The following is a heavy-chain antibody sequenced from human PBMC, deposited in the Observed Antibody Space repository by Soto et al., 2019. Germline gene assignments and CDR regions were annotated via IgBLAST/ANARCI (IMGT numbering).Heavy chain of an antibody. D-gene: IGHD5-12*01. CDR3: ATAIVATMGSGFGVDY. CDR2: FDPEDGET. Sequence: QVQLVQSGAEVKKPGASVKVSCKVSGYTLTELSMHWVRQAPGKGLEWMGGFDPEDGETIYAQKFQGRVTMTEDKSTDSAYMELSSLRSEDTAVYYCATAIVATMGSGFGVDYWGQGTLVTVSS. J-gene: IGHJ4*02. V-gene: IGHV1-24*01. CDR1: GYTLTELS.